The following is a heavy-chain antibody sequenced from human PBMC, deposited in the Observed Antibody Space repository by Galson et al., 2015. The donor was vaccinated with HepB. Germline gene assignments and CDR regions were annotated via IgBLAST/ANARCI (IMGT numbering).Heavy chain of an antibody. CDR1: GYTFTSYG. CDR2: ISAYNGNT. V-gene: IGHV1-18*04. D-gene: IGHD3-10*01. CDR3: ARDLITMVRGVIDY. Sequence: SVKVSCKASGYTFTSYGISWVRQAPGQGLEWMGWISAYNGNTNYAQKLQGRVTMTTDTSTSTAYMELRSLRSDDTAVYYCARDLITMVRGVIDYWGQGTLVTVSS. J-gene: IGHJ4*02.